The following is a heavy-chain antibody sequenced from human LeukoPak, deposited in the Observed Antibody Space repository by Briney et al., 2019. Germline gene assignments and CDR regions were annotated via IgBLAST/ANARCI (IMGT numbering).Heavy chain of an antibody. CDR1: GFTFSNYA. D-gene: IGHD6-6*01. CDR2: ISGSGGNT. CDR3: ARAGGSNSLYGMDV. J-gene: IGHJ6*02. Sequence: PGESLRLSCAASGFTFSNYAMTWVRQAPGKGLEWVSGISGSGGNTYYADSVKGRFTISRDNSKNTLYLQMHSLRAEDTAVYYCARAGGSNSLYGMDVWGQGTTVTVSS. V-gene: IGHV3-23*01.